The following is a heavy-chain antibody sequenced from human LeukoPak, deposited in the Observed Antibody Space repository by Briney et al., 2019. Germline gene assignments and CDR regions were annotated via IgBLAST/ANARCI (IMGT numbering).Heavy chain of an antibody. CDR2: IYSGGST. CDR3: ARDLGDFWSGYYTLAY. CDR1: GFTVSSNY. J-gene: IGHJ4*02. D-gene: IGHD3-3*01. Sequence: QPGGSLRLSCAASGFTVSSNYMSWVRQAPGKGLEWVSVIYSGGSTYYADSVKGRFTISRHNSKNTLYLQMNSLRAEDTAVYYCARDLGDFWSGYYTLAYWGQGTLVTVSS. V-gene: IGHV3-53*04.